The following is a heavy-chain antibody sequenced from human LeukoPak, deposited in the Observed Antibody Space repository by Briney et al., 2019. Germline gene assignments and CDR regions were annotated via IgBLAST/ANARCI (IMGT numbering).Heavy chain of an antibody. V-gene: IGHV1-8*01. CDR2: MNPNSGNT. J-gene: IGHJ4*01. CDR1: GYTFTSYD. D-gene: IGHD3-22*01. CDR3: ARGPPYYYDSSGYYFDY. Sequence: ASVKFSCKASGYTFTSYDINWVRQATGQGLEWMGWMNPNSGNTGYAQKFQGRVTMTRNTSISTAYMELSSLRSEDTAVYYCARGPPYYYDSSGYYFDYWGQGTLVTVSS.